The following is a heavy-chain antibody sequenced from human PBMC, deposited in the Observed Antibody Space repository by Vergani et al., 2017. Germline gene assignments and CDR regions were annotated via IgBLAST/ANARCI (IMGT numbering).Heavy chain of an antibody. CDR1: GFTFSSYG. Sequence: QVQLVESGGGVVQPGRSLRLSCASSGFTFSSYGMHWVRQAPGKGLEWVAVIWYDGSNKYYADAVKGRFTISRDNSKNTLYLQMNSLRAEDTAVYYCARSGGIAVAGTLNWLDAWGQGTLVTVSS. D-gene: IGHD6-19*01. CDR3: ARSGGIAVAGTLNWLDA. J-gene: IGHJ5*02. CDR2: IWYDGSNK. V-gene: IGHV3-33*01.